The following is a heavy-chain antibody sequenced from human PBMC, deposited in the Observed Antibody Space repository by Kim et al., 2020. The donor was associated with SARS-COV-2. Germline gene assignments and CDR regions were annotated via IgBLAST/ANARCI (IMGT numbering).Heavy chain of an antibody. D-gene: IGHD6-6*01. V-gene: IGHV4-34*01. J-gene: IGHJ4*02. Sequence: SETLSLTCAVYGGSFSGYYWSWIRQPPGKGLEWIGEINHSGSTNYNPSLKSRVTISVDTSKNQFSLKLSSVTAADTAVYYCARGPSARGGYWGQGTLVTV. CDR2: INHSGST. CDR3: ARGPSARGGY. CDR1: GGSFSGYY.